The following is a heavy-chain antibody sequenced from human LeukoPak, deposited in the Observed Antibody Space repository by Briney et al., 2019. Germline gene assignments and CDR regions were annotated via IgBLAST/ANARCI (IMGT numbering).Heavy chain of an antibody. D-gene: IGHD3-22*01. Sequence: GGSLRLSCAASGFTFSSYWMSWVRQAPGKGLEWVANIKQDGSEKYYVDSVKGRFTISRDNAKNSLYLQTNSLRAEDTAVYYCARNAGSSGYPYYYYYMDVWGKGTTVTVSS. CDR3: ARNAGSSGYPYYYYYMDV. J-gene: IGHJ6*03. CDR2: IKQDGSEK. CDR1: GFTFSSYW. V-gene: IGHV3-7*01.